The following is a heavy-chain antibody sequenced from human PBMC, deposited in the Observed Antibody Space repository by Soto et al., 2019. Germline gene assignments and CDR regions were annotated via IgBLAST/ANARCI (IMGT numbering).Heavy chain of an antibody. V-gene: IGHV1-69*12. CDR3: ARHVPAAGYYYGMDV. CDR1: GGTFSSYA. Sequence: QVQLVQSGAEVKKPGSSVKVSCKASGGTFSSYAISWVRQAPGQGLEWMGGIIPIFGTANYAQEFQGRVTITADASTSPAYVELSSLGSEDTAVYYCARHVPAAGYYYGMDVWGQGTTVTVSS. J-gene: IGHJ6*02. D-gene: IGHD2-2*01. CDR2: IIPIFGTA.